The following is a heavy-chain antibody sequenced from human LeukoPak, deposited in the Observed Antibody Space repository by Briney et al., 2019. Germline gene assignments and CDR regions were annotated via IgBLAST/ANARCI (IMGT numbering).Heavy chain of an antibody. D-gene: IGHD1-26*01. CDR1: GFTFNIYE. J-gene: IGHJ4*02. CDR2: INTDSSSI. V-gene: IGHV3-48*04. Sequence: PGGSLRLSCAASGFTFNIYEMNWVRQAPGKGLEWISYINTDSSSIHYADSVKGRFTISRDNAQNSAFLEMYNLRGEDTGVYYCARYRAYRHYFDYWGQGALVTVSS. CDR3: ARYRAYRHYFDY.